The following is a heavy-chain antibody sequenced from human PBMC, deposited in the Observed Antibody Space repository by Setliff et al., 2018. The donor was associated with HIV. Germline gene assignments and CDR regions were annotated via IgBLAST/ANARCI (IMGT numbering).Heavy chain of an antibody. Sequence: SSETLSLTCAVYGGSFTNYFWGWIRQSPGKGLEWIGEINHSGRTKYNPSLKSRVTMSVDTSKNQFSLKLKSVTAADTAVYYCAREDTTGYYSLSAFDIWGQGTLVTVSS. CDR1: GGSFTNYF. J-gene: IGHJ3*02. D-gene: IGHD3-22*01. CDR2: INHSGRT. V-gene: IGHV4-34*01. CDR3: AREDTTGYYSLSAFDI.